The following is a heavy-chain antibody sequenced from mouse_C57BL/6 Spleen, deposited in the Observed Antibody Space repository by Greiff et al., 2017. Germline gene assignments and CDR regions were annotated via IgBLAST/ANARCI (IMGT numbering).Heavy chain of an antibody. CDR2: IAPNSGGT. D-gene: IGHD2-4*01. CDR3: ARSFYDYVRYYYAMDY. J-gene: IGHJ4*01. Sequence: QVQLQQPGAELVKPGASVKLSCKASGYTFTSYWMHWVKQRPGRGLEWIGRIAPNSGGTKYNEKFKSKATLTVDKPSSTAYMQLSSLTSEDSAVYYCARSFYDYVRYYYAMDYWGQGTSVTVSS. CDR1: GYTFTSYW. V-gene: IGHV1-72*01.